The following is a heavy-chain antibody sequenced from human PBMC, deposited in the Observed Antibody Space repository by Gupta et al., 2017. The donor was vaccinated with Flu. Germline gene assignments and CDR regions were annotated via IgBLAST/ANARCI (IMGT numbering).Heavy chain of an antibody. CDR1: GFTFSAFG. J-gene: IGHJ1*01. CDR2: ISGGTT. CDR3: VKDAGYGEYAY. Sequence: EVQLLESGGDLAQPGGSLRLSCAAYGFTFSAFGMRWVRQAPGKGLEWVSTISGGTTYYADSVKGRFTISRDTSRNTLFLQMNSLRAEDTAVYYCVKDAGYGEYAYWGQGTLLTVSS. D-gene: IGHD4-17*01. V-gene: IGHV3-23*01.